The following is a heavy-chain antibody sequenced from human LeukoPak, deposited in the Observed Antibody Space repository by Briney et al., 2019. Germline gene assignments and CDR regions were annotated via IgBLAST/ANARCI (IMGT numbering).Heavy chain of an antibody. D-gene: IGHD1-7*01. Sequence: GGSLRLSCATSGLTFRTTWMHWVRQAPGKGLMWASRMNGEGTTIDYADSVKGRFTVSRDYAKNTLFLQMNNLRTEDTALYFCATARNFRLEYWGQGSLVIVSA. CDR2: MNGEGTTI. CDR1: GLTFRTTW. CDR3: ATARNFRLEY. J-gene: IGHJ4*02. V-gene: IGHV3-74*01.